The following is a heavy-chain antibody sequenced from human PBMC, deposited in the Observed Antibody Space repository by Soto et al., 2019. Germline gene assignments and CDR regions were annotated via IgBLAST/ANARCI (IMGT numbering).Heavy chain of an antibody. CDR3: ARDSGYDLDYYYYMDV. CDR1: GYTFTGYY. CDR2: INPNSGGT. Sequence: GASAKVSCKASGYTFTGYYMHWVRQAPGQGLEWMGWINPNSGGTNYAQKFQGWVTMTRDTSISTAYMELSRLRSDDTAVYYCARDSGYDLDYYYYMDVWGKGTTVTVSS. J-gene: IGHJ6*03. D-gene: IGHD5-12*01. V-gene: IGHV1-2*04.